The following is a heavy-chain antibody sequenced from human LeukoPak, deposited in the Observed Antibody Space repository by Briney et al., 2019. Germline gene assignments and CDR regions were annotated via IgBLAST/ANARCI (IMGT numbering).Heavy chain of an antibody. CDR1: GFTFSSYA. Sequence: GGSLRLSCAASGFTFSSYAMSWVRQAPGKGLEWVSAISGSGGSTYYADSVKGRFTISRDNSKNTLYLQMNSLRAEDTALYYCATKGTTVTTNYFDYWGQGTLVTVSS. CDR3: ATKGTTVTTNYFDY. V-gene: IGHV3-23*01. CDR2: ISGSGGST. D-gene: IGHD4-11*01. J-gene: IGHJ4*02.